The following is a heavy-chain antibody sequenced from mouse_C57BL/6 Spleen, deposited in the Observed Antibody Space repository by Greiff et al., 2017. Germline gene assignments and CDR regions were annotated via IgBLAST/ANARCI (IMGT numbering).Heavy chain of an antibody. CDR1: GFTFSSYA. CDR3: ARDYYGSSYVYYFDY. D-gene: IGHD1-1*01. V-gene: IGHV5-4*01. Sequence: EVQRVESGGGLVKPGGSLKLSCAASGFTFSSYAMSWVRQTPEKRLEWVATISDGGSYTYYPDNVKGRFTISRDNATNNLYLQMSHLKSEDTAMYYCARDYYGSSYVYYFDYWGKGTTLTVSS. J-gene: IGHJ2*01. CDR2: ISDGGSYT.